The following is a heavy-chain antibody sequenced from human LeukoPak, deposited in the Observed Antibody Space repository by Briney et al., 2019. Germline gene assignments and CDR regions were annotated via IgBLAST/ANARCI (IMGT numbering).Heavy chain of an antibody. V-gene: IGHV4-38-2*02. CDR3: ARGMRYYHGSGSSSSSSYYYGMDV. Sequence: PSETLSLTCTVSGYSISSGYYWGWIRQPPRKGLEWIGSIHHSGSTYYNPSLKSRVTISVDTSKNQFSLKLSSATAADTAVYYCARGMRYYHGSGSSSSSSYYYGMDVWGQGTTVTVSS. CDR2: IHHSGST. D-gene: IGHD3-10*01. CDR1: GYSISSGYY. J-gene: IGHJ6*02.